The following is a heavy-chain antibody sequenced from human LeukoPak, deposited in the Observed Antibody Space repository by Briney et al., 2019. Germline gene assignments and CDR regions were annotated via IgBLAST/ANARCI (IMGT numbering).Heavy chain of an antibody. D-gene: IGHD3-22*01. V-gene: IGHV4-38-2*02. CDR1: GYSISSGYY. CDR2: IYHSGST. Sequence: ASETLSLTGTVSGYSISSGYYWGWIRQPPGEWLEWIGSIYHSGSTYYNPSRKTRVTISVDTSKNQFSLKLSSVTAADTAVYYCARGSNGISSGYYYYYYYYMDVWGKGTTVTVSS. CDR3: ARGSNGISSGYYYYYYYYMDV. J-gene: IGHJ6*03.